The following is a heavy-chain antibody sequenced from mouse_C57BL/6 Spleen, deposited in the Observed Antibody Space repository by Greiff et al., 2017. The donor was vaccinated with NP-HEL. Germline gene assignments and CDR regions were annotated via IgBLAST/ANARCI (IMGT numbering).Heavy chain of an antibody. CDR1: GFTFSDYY. CDR3: AREGYGSSFYWYFDV. Sequence: EVKVVESEGGLVQPGGSMKLSCTASGFTFSDYYMAWVRQVPEKGLEWVANINYDGSSTYYLDSLKSRVIISRDNAKNILYLQMSSLTSEDTATYYCAREGYGSSFYWYFDVWGTGTTVTVSS. D-gene: IGHD1-1*01. CDR2: INYDGSST. J-gene: IGHJ1*03. V-gene: IGHV5-16*01.